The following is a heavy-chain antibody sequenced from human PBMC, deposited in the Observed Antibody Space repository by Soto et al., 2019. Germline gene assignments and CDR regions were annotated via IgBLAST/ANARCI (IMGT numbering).Heavy chain of an antibody. CDR2: IYYSGST. CDR3: AGGVVRGSGYSVVDY. Sequence: QVQLQESGPGLVKPSQTLSLTCTVSGGSISSGGYYWSWIRQHPGKGLEWIGYIYYSGSTYYNPSLKSRVTTPVDTYKNQCSLQLSSVPAADTAVYCCAGGVVRGSGYSVVDYWGQGTLVTVSS. D-gene: IGHD3-3*01. CDR1: GGSISSGGYY. J-gene: IGHJ4*02. V-gene: IGHV4-31*03.